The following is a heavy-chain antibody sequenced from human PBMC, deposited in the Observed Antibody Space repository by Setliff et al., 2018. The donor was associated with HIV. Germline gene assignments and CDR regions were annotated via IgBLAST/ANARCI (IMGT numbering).Heavy chain of an antibody. Sequence: GASVKVSCKASGYTFTTNDINWVRQATGQGLEWMGWMNPKSGNTGYAQKFQGRVTMTRDPSIGTAYMELSSLRSDDTAVYYCARELKSSSGWYGYFYMDVWGKGTTVTVSS. CDR2: MNPKSGNT. CDR1: GYTFTTND. J-gene: IGHJ6*03. D-gene: IGHD6-19*01. V-gene: IGHV1-8*02. CDR3: ARELKSSSGWYGYFYMDV.